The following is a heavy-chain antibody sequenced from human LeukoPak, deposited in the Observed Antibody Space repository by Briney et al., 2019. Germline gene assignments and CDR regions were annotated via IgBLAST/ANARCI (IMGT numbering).Heavy chain of an antibody. CDR2: IYSGGST. CDR3: AKDATYDFWSGYGPPRDWFDP. CDR1: GFTVSSNY. V-gene: IGHV3-53*01. Sequence: GGSLRLSCAASGFTVSSNYMSWVRQAPGKGLEWVSVIYSGGSTYNADSVKGRFTISRDNSKNTLYLQMNSLRAEDTAVYYCAKDATYDFWSGYGPPRDWFDPWGQGTLVTVSS. D-gene: IGHD3-3*01. J-gene: IGHJ5*02.